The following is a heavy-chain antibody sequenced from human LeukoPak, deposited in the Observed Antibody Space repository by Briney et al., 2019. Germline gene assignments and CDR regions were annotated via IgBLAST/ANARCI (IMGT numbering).Heavy chain of an antibody. CDR2: INPNSSAT. D-gene: IGHD5-24*01. V-gene: IGHV1-2*02. J-gene: IGHJ1*01. CDR3: ARVLKDGYNNGSFQH. CDR1: GYTFTGYY. Sequence: ASVKVSCKASGYTFTGYYVHWVRQVPGQGLEWMGWINPNSSATNFPQKFQGRVTLTRDTSITTAYMELSRLRSDDTAVYYCARVLKDGYNNGSFQHWGQGTLVTVSS.